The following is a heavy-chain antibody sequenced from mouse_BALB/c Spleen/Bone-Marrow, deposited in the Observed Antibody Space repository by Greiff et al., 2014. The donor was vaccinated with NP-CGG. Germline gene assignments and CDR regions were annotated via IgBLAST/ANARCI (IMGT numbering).Heavy chain of an antibody. CDR3: TRSLVRRDHYYVMDY. Sequence: LQQSGSELVRPGASVKLSCKASGYTFTSYWMHWVKQRPGQGLEWIGNIYPGSGSTNYDEKFKSKATLTVDASSSTAYMQLSSLTSEDSAVYYCTRSLVRRDHYYVMDYWGQGTSVTVSS. CDR2: IYPGSGST. CDR1: GYTFTSYW. D-gene: IGHD2-14*01. J-gene: IGHJ4*01. V-gene: IGHV1S22*01.